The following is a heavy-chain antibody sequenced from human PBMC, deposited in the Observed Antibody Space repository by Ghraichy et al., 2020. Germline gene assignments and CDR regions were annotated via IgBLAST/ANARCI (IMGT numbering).Heavy chain of an antibody. V-gene: IGHV1-69*13. CDR2: IIPIFGTA. CDR1: GGTFSSYA. D-gene: IGHD6-13*01. J-gene: IGHJ4*02. Sequence: SVKVSCKASGGTFSSYAISWVRQAPGQGLEWMGGIIPIFGTANYAQKFQGRVTITADESTSTAYMELSSLRSEDTAVYYCASRQQLGPTSIDYWGQGTLVTVSS. CDR3: ASRQQLGPTSIDY.